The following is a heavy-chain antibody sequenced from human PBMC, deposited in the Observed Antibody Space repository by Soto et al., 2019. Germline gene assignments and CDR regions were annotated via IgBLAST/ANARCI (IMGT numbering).Heavy chain of an antibody. CDR3: ARKGYCSGGSCFALDH. CDR1: GFIFSSYA. Sequence: GGSLRLSCAASGFIFSSYAMSWVRQAPGKGLEWVSAMSGSSGGTYYADSVKGRFTISRDNSKNTLYLQLNSLRAEDTALYYCARKGYCSGGSCFALDHWGPGTLVTVSS. J-gene: IGHJ4*02. D-gene: IGHD2-15*01. CDR2: MSGSSGGT. V-gene: IGHV3-23*01.